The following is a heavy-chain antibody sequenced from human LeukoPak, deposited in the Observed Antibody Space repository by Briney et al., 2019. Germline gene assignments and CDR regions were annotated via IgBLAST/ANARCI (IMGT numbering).Heavy chain of an antibody. CDR1: GASFSGYY. V-gene: IGHV4-34*01. D-gene: IGHD3-3*01. CDR3: ARGGIGYNDPNDYYYGMDV. J-gene: IGHJ6*02. CDR2: INHSGST. Sequence: SETLSLTCAVYGASFSGYYWSWIRQPPGKGLEWIGEINHSGSTNYNPSLKSRVTISVDTSKNQFSLKLSSVTAADTAVYYCARGGIGYNDPNDYYYGMDVWSQGTTVTVSS.